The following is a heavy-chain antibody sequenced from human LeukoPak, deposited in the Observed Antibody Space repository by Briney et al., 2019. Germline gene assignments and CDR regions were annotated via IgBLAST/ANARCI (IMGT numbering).Heavy chain of an antibody. V-gene: IGHV6-1*01. Sequence: SQTLSLTCGISGDSVSGKSVWNWIRQSPSRGLEWLGRVYYRSKWSKNYAVSVKSRITINPDTSTNQFSLQLSSVTAEDTAVYYCARGDQDFDFWGQGTLVTVSS. CDR1: GDSVSGKSV. CDR3: ARGDQDFDF. D-gene: IGHD5-24*01. J-gene: IGHJ4*02. CDR2: VYYRSKWSK.